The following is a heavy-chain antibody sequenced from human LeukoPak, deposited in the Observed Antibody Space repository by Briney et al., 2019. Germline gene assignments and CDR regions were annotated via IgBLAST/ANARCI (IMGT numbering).Heavy chain of an antibody. CDR2: IRYDGSNK. CDR3: AKDATVTTSPVGLPDY. Sequence: PGGSLRLSCAASGFTFSSYGMHWVRQAPGKGLEWVAFIRYDGSNKYYADSVKGRFTISRDNSKNTLYLQMNSLRAEDTAVYYCAKDATVTTSPVGLPDYWGQGTLVTVSS. CDR1: GFTFSSYG. J-gene: IGHJ4*02. D-gene: IGHD4-17*01. V-gene: IGHV3-30*02.